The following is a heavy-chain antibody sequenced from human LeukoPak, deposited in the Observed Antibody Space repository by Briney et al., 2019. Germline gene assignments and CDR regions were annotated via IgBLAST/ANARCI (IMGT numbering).Heavy chain of an antibody. J-gene: IGHJ5*02. CDR3: ARALSSSWYAYRSNWFDL. CDR2: IYSGGST. CDR1: GFTFSDYY. Sequence: GGSLRLSCAASGFTFSDYYMSWIRQAPGKGLEWVSVIYSGGSTYFADSVKGRVTISRDYSKNTLYLQINSLRAEDTAVYYCARALSSSWYAYRSNWFDLWGQGNLVSVS. V-gene: IGHV3-53*01. D-gene: IGHD6-13*01.